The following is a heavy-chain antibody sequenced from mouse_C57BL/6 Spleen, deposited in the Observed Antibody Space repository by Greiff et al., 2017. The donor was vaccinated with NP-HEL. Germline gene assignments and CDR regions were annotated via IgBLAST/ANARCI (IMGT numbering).Heavy chain of an antibody. CDR3: ARGLGAY. V-gene: IGHV3-6*01. Sequence: EVQLVESGPGLVKPSQSLSLTCSVTGYSITSGYYWNWIRQFPGNKLEWMGYISYDGSNNYNPSLKNRISITRDTSKNQFFLKLNSVTTEDTATYYCARGLGAYWGQGTLVTVSA. CDR2: ISYDGSN. CDR1: GYSITSGYY. D-gene: IGHD2-4*01. J-gene: IGHJ3*01.